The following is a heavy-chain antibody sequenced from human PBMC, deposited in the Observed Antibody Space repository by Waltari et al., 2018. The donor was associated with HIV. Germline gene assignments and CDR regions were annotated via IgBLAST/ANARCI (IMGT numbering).Heavy chain of an antibody. CDR1: GFTFSNAW. CDR2: IKSKTDCETT. CDR3: TTDSDYYDSSGYYYWFDY. D-gene: IGHD3-22*01. Sequence: EVQLVESGGGLVKPGGSLRLSCAASGFTFSNAWMSWVRQAPGKGLEWVVRIKSKTDCETTEYAAPVKGRFTISSDDSKNTLYLQMNSLKTEDTAVYYCTTDSDYYDSSGYYYWFDYWGQGTLVTVSS. J-gene: IGHJ4*02. V-gene: IGHV3-15*01.